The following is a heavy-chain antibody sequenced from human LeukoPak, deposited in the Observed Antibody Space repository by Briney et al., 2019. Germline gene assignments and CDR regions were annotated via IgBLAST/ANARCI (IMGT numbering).Heavy chain of an antibody. Sequence: ASVKVSFKVSGYSLSELSMHWVRQAPGKGLEWMGGFDPENGEAVYAQKFQGRVTMTEDTSTDTSYMELNSLKSEDTAVYYCAAGGVYDLLDNWGQGTLVTVSS. CDR3: AAGGVYDLLDN. J-gene: IGHJ4*02. D-gene: IGHD2-8*01. CDR1: GYSLSELS. V-gene: IGHV1-24*01. CDR2: FDPENGEA.